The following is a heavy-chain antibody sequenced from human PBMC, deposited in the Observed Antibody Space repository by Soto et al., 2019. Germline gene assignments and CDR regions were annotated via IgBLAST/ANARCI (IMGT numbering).Heavy chain of an antibody. V-gene: IGHV3-23*01. CDR2: ISGSGGST. D-gene: IGHD6-13*01. CDR3: AKDLPPRSSSGRAFDI. Sequence: GGSLRLSCAASGFTFSSYAMSWVRQAPGKGLEWVSAISGSGGSTYYADSVKGRFTISRDNSKNTLYLQMNSLRAEDTAVYYCAKDLPPRSSSGRAFDIWGQGTMVTVSS. CDR1: GFTFSSYA. J-gene: IGHJ3*02.